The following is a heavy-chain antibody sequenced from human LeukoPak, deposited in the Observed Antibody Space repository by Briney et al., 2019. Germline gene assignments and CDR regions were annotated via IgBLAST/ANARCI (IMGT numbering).Heavy chain of an antibody. CDR3: ARDSAYYGISHYYYMDV. V-gene: IGHV3-7*01. CDR1: GFTFNNYW. CDR2: IKQDGSEK. D-gene: IGHD3-9*01. J-gene: IGHJ6*03. Sequence: GGSLRLSCEASGFTFNNYWMTWVRQAPGKGLEWVTNIKQDGSEKYYVDSVKGRFTISRDNAKNSVYLQMNTLRAEDTAVYYCARDSAYYGISHYYYMDVWGKGTTVTVSS.